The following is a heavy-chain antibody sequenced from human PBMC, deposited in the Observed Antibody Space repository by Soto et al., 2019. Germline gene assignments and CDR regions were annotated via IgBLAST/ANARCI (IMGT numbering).Heavy chain of an antibody. J-gene: IGHJ5*02. CDR2: IYHSGST. Sequence: SETLSLTCAVSGGSISSSNWWSWVRQPPGKGLEWIGEIYHSGSTNYNPSLKSRVTISVDKSKNQFSLKLSSVTAADTAVYYCARGGGGDYPQYNWFDPWGQGTLVTVSS. CDR3: ARGGGGDYPQYNWFDP. V-gene: IGHV4-4*02. D-gene: IGHD4-17*01. CDR1: GGSISSSNW.